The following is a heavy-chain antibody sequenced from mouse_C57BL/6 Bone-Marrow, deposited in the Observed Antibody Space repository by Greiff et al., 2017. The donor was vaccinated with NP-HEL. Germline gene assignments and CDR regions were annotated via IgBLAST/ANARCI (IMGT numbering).Heavy chain of an antibody. CDR3: ARAGLLRESYWYFDV. CDR1: GFTFGDYY. J-gene: IGHJ1*03. Sequence: DVKLVESEGGLVQPGSSLKLSCTASGFTFGDYYMAWVRQVPEKGLEWVANINYDGSSTYYLDSLKSRFIISRDNAKNILYLQMSRLKSEDTATDDCARAGLLRESYWYFDVWGTGTTVTVSS. V-gene: IGHV5-16*01. D-gene: IGHD1-1*01. CDR2: INYDGSST.